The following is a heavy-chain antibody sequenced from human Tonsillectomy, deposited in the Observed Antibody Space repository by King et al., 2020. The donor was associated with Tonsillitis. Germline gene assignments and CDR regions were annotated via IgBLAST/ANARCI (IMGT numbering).Heavy chain of an antibody. CDR3: AKGWVGDLXRGLVDY. V-gene: IGHV3-9*01. Sequence: VQLVESGGGLVQPGRSLRLSCAASGFTFDDYAMHWVRQAPGKGLEWVSGISWNSGSIGYADSVKGRFTISRDNAKNSLYMQMNSLRAEDTALYYCAKGWVGDLXRGLVDYWGQGTLVTVSS. J-gene: IGHJ4*02. D-gene: IGHD3-10*01. CDR2: ISWNSGSI. CDR1: GFTFDDYA.